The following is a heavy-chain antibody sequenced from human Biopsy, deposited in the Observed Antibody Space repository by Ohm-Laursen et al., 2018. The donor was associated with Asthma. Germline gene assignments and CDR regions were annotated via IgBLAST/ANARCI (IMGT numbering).Heavy chain of an antibody. D-gene: IGHD4-17*01. J-gene: IGHJ4*02. V-gene: IGHV1-69*13. CDR2: IIPFYGTA. Sequence: SVKVSCKASGGTFSTFGISWVRQAPGQGLEWMGRIIPFYGTADYAQNFQGRLTLTADESASTAYMELSSLRSEDTAVYFCARDYDGDYVQRHLPLAYWGQGTLVTVSS. CDR1: GGTFSTFG. CDR3: ARDYDGDYVQRHLPLAY.